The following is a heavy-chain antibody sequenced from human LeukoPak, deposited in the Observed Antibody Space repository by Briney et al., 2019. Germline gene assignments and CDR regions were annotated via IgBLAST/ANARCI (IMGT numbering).Heavy chain of an antibody. Sequence: SETLSLTCTVSGGSISSYYWSWIGQPPGKGLEWIGYIYYSGSTNYNPSLKSRVTISVDTSKNQFSLKLSSVTAADTAVYYCARRRGYTLDYWGQGTLVTVSS. J-gene: IGHJ4*02. V-gene: IGHV4-59*08. D-gene: IGHD5-12*01. CDR2: IYYSGST. CDR1: GGSISSYY. CDR3: ARRRGYTLDY.